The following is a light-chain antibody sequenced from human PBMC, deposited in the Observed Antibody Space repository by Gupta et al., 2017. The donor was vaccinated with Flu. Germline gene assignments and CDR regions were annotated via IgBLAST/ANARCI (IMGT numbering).Light chain of an antibody. Sequence: VVTQEPSFSVSPGGTVTLTCGLTSSSVSTSFLPSWYQQTPGQAPRTLIYTTNSRSSGVPDRFSGSIIGNKAALTITGAQADDESDYYCVLYMGNGVWVFGGGTKLTVL. V-gene: IGLV8-61*01. CDR2: TTN. CDR3: VLYMGNGVWV. CDR1: SSSVSTSFL. J-gene: IGLJ3*02.